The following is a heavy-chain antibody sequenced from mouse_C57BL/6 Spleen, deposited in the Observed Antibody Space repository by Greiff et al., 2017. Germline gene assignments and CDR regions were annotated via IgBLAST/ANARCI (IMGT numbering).Heavy chain of an antibody. CDR2: IDPSDSYT. CDR1: GYTFTSYW. Sequence: QVQLQQPGAELVMPGASVKLSCKASGYTFTSYWMHWVKQRPGQGLEWIGEIDPSDSYTNYNQKFKGKSTLTVDKSSSTAYMQLSSLTSEDSAVYYCAKGIYYGSREAYFDYWGQGTTLTVSS. D-gene: IGHD1-1*01. V-gene: IGHV1-69*01. J-gene: IGHJ2*01. CDR3: AKGIYYGSREAYFDY.